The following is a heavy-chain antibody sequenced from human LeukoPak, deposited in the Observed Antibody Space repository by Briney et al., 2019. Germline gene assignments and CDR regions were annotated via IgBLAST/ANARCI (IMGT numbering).Heavy chain of an antibody. V-gene: IGHV3-21*01. D-gene: IGHD3-9*01. J-gene: IGHJ4*02. CDR1: GFTFSTYS. Sequence: GGSLRLSCAASGFTFSTYSMNWVRRAPGKGLEWVSSISSSSNYIYYGDSVKGRFTISRDNAKNSLYLQMNSLRAEDTAVYYCARGSRYFDWLFDDYWGQGTLVTVSS. CDR3: ARGSRYFDWLFDDY. CDR2: ISSSSNYI.